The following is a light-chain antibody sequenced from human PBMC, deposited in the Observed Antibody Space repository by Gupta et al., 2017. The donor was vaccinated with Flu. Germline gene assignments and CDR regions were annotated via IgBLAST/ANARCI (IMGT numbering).Light chain of an antibody. CDR1: QTGCDSSNTKNY. V-gene: IGKV4-1*01. CDR3: QQHNYSPWT. J-gene: IGKJ1*01. Sequence: SLGERATISCKSSQTGCDSSNTKNYLAWYQYKPWQPPKLLIYWASTRESGVPDRFSGSGSGSDFTLRISSLQAEDVAVYYCQQHNYSPWTFGQGTKVEIK. CDR2: WAS.